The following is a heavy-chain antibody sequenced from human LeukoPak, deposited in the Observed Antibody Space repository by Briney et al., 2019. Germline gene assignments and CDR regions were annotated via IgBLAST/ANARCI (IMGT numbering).Heavy chain of an antibody. CDR3: AREFGRAIGYYGMDV. CDR2: ISYDGTTK. J-gene: IGHJ6*02. CDR1: GFTFSTYA. V-gene: IGHV3-30-3*01. Sequence: GGSLRLSCAASGFTFSTYAMHWVRQAPGKGLEWVAVISYDGTTKYHADSVKGRFTISRDNSKNTLYLQMNSLRAEDTAVYYCAREFGRAIGYYGMDVWGQGTTVTVSS. D-gene: IGHD3-16*01.